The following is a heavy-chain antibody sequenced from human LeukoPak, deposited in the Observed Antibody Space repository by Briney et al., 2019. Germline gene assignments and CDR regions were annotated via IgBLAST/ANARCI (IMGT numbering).Heavy chain of an antibody. CDR2: ISSSSSYI. CDR1: GFTFSSYS. J-gene: IGHJ6*04. D-gene: IGHD6-19*01. V-gene: IGHV3-21*01. Sequence: PGRSLRLSCAASGFTFSSYSMNWVRQAPGKGLDLVSSISSSSSYIYYADPVKGRFTISRDNAKNSLYLQMNSLRAEDTAVYYCARDPRAYSSGWYDYYYYGMDVWGKGTTVTVSS. CDR3: ARDPRAYSSGWYDYYYYGMDV.